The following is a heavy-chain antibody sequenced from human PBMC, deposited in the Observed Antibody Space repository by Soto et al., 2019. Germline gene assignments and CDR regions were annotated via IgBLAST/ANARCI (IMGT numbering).Heavy chain of an antibody. J-gene: IGHJ6*02. CDR3: ARYDSSGYYWPYYYYGMDV. Sequence: PGGSLRLSCAASGFTFSNHSMNWVRQAQGKGLEWVSSISDSSSYIYYADSVKGRFTISRDNAKNSLYLQMNSLRAEDTAVYYYARYDSSGYYWPYYYYGMDVWGQGTTVTVSS. CDR2: ISDSSSYI. D-gene: IGHD3-22*01. V-gene: IGHV3-21*01. CDR1: GFTFSNHS.